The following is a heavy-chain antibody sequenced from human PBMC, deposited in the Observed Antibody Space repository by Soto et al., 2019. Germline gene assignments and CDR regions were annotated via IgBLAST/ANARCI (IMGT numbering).Heavy chain of an antibody. CDR2: ISTTSFTI. J-gene: IGHJ5*01. CDR3: ARDRCYDGTCYSASDS. Sequence: AGTLILSCAAYGFRFSTYNMDRVRQAPGKGPEWIAHISTTSFTIYYADSVKGRFTISRDNDRNSLYLEMNSLRDEDTAVYYCARDRCYDGTCYSASDSWGQGTLVTVSS. V-gene: IGHV3-48*02. CDR1: GFRFSTYN. D-gene: IGHD2-15*01.